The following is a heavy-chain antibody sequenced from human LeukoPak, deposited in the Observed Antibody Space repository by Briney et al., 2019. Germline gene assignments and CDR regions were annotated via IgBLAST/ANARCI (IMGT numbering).Heavy chain of an antibody. CDR3: ARSFMVRGVGWFDP. V-gene: IGHV5-51*01. D-gene: IGHD3-10*01. CDR2: IYPGDSGT. CDR1: GYSFTSYW. Sequence: GESLKISCKGSGYSFTSYWIGWVSQMPGKGLEWMGIIYPGDSGTRYSPSFQGQVTISADKSISTAYLQWSSLKASDTAMYYCARSFMVRGVGWFDPWGQGTLVTVSS. J-gene: IGHJ5*02.